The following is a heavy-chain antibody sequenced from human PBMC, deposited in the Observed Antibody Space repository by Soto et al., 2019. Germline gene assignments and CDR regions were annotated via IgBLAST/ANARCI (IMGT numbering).Heavy chain of an antibody. CDR2: INPNSGGT. J-gene: IGHJ4*02. D-gene: IGHD6-13*01. CDR1: GYTFTGYY. V-gene: IGHV1-2*02. Sequence: ASVKVSCKASGYTFTGYYMHWVRQAPGQGLEWMGWINPNSGGTNYAQKFQGRVTMTRDTSISTAYMELSRLRSDDTAVYYCARDRRGYSSSPVDIGFDYWGQGTLVTVSS. CDR3: ARDRRGYSSSPVDIGFDY.